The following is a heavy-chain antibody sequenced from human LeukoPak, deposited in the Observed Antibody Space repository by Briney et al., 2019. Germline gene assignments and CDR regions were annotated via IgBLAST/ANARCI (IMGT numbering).Heavy chain of an antibody. Sequence: PGGSLRLSCAASGFTFSSYGMSWVRQAPGKGLEWVSAISGSGGSTYYADSVKGRFTISRDNSKNTLYLQMNSLRAEDTAVYYCAKDQAELLWFGESLYYYYYYYMDVWGKGTTVTISS. J-gene: IGHJ6*03. V-gene: IGHV3-23*01. CDR3: AKDQAELLWFGESLYYYYYYYMDV. D-gene: IGHD3-10*01. CDR2: ISGSGGST. CDR1: GFTFSSYG.